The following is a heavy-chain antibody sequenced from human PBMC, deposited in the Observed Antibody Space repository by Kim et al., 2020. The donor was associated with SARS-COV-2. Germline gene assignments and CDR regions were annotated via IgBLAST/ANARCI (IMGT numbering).Heavy chain of an antibody. CDR1: GFTFSSYA. CDR3: ARGSYYDSSGYYSPPGRDY. V-gene: IGHV3-30-3*01. D-gene: IGHD3-22*01. J-gene: IGHJ4*02. Sequence: GGSLRLSCAASGFTFSSYAMHWVRQAPGKGLEWVAVISYDGSNKYYADSVKGRFTISRDNSKNTLYLQMNSLRAEDTAVYYCARGSYYDSSGYYSPPGRDYWGQGTLVTVSS. CDR2: ISYDGSNK.